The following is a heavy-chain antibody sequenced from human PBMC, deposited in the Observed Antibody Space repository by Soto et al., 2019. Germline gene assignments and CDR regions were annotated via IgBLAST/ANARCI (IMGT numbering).Heavy chain of an antibody. D-gene: IGHD1-1*01. CDR3: ARGRYGDY. V-gene: IGHV1-18*01. CDR1: GYTFTSYG. CDR2: ISAHNGHR. Sequence: QVHLVQSGAEVKKPGASVKVSCKASGYTFTSYGITWVRQAPGQGLECMGWISAHNGHRDYAQKLQGRVIVTRDTSTSTAYVALGSLIADDTAGYYCARGRYGDYWGQGALVTVSS. J-gene: IGHJ4*02.